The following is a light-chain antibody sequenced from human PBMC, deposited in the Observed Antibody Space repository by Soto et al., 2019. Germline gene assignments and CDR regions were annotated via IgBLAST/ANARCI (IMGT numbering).Light chain of an antibody. CDR2: DVN. CDR1: STDVGNYNY. V-gene: IGLV2-8*01. Sequence: QSALTQPPSASGSPGQSLTISCTGNSTDVGNYNYVSWYQQHPGKAPKLMISDVNRRPSGVPDRFSGSKSGNTASLTVSELQAEDEADYYCSSYAGSNNGVFGGGTKVTVL. CDR3: SSYAGSNNGV. J-gene: IGLJ2*01.